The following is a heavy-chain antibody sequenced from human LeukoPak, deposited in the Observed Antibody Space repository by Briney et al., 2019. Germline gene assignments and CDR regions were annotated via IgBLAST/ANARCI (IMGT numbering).Heavy chain of an antibody. CDR1: GYSLSYYY. D-gene: IGHD3-16*01. V-gene: IGHV1-2*02. J-gene: IGHJ5*02. Sequence: ASVKVSCKASGYSLSYYYIHWVRQAPGQGLEWVGWTNPNSGVTKYAQKLQGRVTVTGDTSINTAYMELRSLRSDDTAVYYCARGGINNYFDTWGQGTLVTVSS. CDR2: TNPNSGVT. CDR3: ARGGINNYFDT.